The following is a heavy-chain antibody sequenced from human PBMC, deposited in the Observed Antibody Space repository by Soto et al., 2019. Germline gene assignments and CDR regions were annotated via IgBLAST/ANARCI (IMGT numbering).Heavy chain of an antibody. V-gene: IGHV4-39*01. CDR2: VYYRGRS. Sequence: ETLSLTCTVSGGSVSNSNYYWGWIRQSPGKGLEWIGSVYYRGRSYSKSSVKSRVTISVDTSKNQFSLNLNSVTASDTAVYFCVSQRTSVLTQAYFDYWGPGALVTVSS. D-gene: IGHD2-8*01. CDR3: VSQRTSVLTQAYFDY. CDR1: GGSVSNSNYY. J-gene: IGHJ4*02.